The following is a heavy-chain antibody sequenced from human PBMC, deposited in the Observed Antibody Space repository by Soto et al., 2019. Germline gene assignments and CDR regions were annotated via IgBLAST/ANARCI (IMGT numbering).Heavy chain of an antibody. Sequence: SETLSHTCTVSGVYVIGGSYYWSWKRQPPGKGLEWIGYIYYSGSTNYNPSLKSRVTISVDTSKNQFSLKLSSVTAADTAVYYCARGKNYDFWSGTNWFDPWGQGTLVTGSS. CDR2: IYYSGST. J-gene: IGHJ5*02. V-gene: IGHV4-61*01. CDR1: GVYVIGGSYY. D-gene: IGHD3-3*01. CDR3: ARGKNYDFWSGTNWFDP.